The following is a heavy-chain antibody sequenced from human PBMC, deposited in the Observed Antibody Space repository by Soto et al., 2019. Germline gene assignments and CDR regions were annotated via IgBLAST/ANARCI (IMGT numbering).Heavy chain of an antibody. Sequence: SETLSLTCTVSGGSISSGDYYWSWIRQPPGKGLEWIGYIYYSGSTYYNPSLKSRVTISVDTSKNQFSLKLSSVTAADTAVYYCARGFRTSEDFDYWGQGTLVTVSS. D-gene: IGHD3-10*01. CDR2: IYYSGST. CDR3: ARGFRTSEDFDY. CDR1: GGSISSGDYY. V-gene: IGHV4-30-4*01. J-gene: IGHJ4*02.